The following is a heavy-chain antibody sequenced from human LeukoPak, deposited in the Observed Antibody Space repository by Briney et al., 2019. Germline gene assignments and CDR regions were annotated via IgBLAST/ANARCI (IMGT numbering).Heavy chain of an antibody. Sequence: LAGGSLRLSCAASGFTFSTYGIHWVRQAPGKGLEWVAFIRYDGNNKYYAGSVKGRFTISRDNSRNTLYLQMKSLRTEDTALYYCATLTPPYNWNDLEFDYWGHGTLVTVSS. D-gene: IGHD1-1*01. CDR2: IRYDGNNK. J-gene: IGHJ4*01. CDR3: ATLTPPYNWNDLEFDY. CDR1: GFTFSTYG. V-gene: IGHV3-30*02.